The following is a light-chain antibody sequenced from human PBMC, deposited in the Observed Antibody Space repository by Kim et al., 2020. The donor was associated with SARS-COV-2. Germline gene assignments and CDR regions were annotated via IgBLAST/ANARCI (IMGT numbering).Light chain of an antibody. CDR3: QSYDSSLSALL. V-gene: IGLV1-40*01. Sequence: QSVLTQPPSVYGAPGQRVTISCTGGSSNIGAGYDVHWYQQLPGTAPKLLIYANNNRPSGVPDRFSGSKSDTSGSLAITGLQAEDEADYYCQSYDSSLSALLFCGGTQLTVL. CDR1: SSNIGAGYD. J-gene: IGLJ3*02. CDR2: ANN.